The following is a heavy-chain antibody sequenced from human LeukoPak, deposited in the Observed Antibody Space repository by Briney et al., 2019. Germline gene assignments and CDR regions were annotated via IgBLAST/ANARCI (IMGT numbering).Heavy chain of an antibody. D-gene: IGHD3-22*01. CDR1: EFTVSSNY. CDR2: IYSGGST. Sequence: GSLRLSCTASEFTVSSNYMSWVRQAPGKGLEWVSVIYSGGSTYYADSVKGRFTISRDNSKNTLYLQMNSLRAEDTAVYYCARIGPDYYDSSGYYYDYWGQGTLVTVSS. J-gene: IGHJ4*02. V-gene: IGHV3-66*01. CDR3: ARIGPDYYDSSGYYYDY.